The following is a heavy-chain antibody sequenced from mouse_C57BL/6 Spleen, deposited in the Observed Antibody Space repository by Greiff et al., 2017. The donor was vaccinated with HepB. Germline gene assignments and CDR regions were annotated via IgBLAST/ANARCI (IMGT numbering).Heavy chain of an antibody. CDR2: IDPSDSYT. D-gene: IGHD2-1*01. Sequence: QVQLQQSGAELVRPGTSVKLSCKASGYTFTSYWMHWVKQRPGQGLEWIGVIDPSDSYTNYNQKFKGKATLTVDTSSSTAYMQLSSLTSEDSAVYYCARSGLYGNYEAYWGQGTLVTVSA. J-gene: IGHJ3*01. V-gene: IGHV1-59*01. CDR3: ARSGLYGNYEAY. CDR1: GYTFTSYW.